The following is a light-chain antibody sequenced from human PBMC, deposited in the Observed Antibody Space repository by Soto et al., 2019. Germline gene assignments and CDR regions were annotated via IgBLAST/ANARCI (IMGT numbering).Light chain of an antibody. CDR1: SRDVGSYNL. CDR3: CSYAGSSPYV. Sequence: QSALTQPASVSGSPGQSITISCTGTSRDVGSYNLVSWYQQLPGKAPKLMIYEGTKRPSGVSNRFSGSKSGNTASLTISGLQAEDEADYFCCSYAGSSPYVFGTGTQLTVL. CDR2: EGT. J-gene: IGLJ1*01. V-gene: IGLV2-23*01.